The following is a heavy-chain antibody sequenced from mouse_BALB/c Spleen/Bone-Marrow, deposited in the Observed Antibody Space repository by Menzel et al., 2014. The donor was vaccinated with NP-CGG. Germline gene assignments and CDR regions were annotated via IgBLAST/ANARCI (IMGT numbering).Heavy chain of an antibody. J-gene: IGHJ4*01. CDR3: SRGRRDALDY. Sequence: VQLQQSGAELVKPGASVKLSCKASGYTFTSYYMYWVKRRPGQGLEWFGEINPRNGGTNFNEKFKNKATLTVDKSSSTAYMQLSSLTSEDSAVYYCSRGRRDALDYWGQGTSVTVSS. CDR1: GYTFTSYY. V-gene: IGHV1S81*02. CDR2: INPRNGGT.